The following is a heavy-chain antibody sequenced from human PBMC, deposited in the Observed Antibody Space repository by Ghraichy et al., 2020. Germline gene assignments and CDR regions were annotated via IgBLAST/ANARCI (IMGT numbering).Heavy chain of an antibody. V-gene: IGHV3-23*01. J-gene: IGHJ4*02. Sequence: GGSLRLSCAASGFTFTNYAMTWVRQAPGKGLEWVSGISSSGDATYYADSVKGRFTIFRDNSENTLYLQMNSLRAEDTAVFYCAKIAAYCTTTTCTKSSHKSDDYWGQGTLVTVSA. CDR3: AKIAAYCTTTTCTKSSHKSDDY. CDR1: GFTFTNYA. CDR2: ISSSGDAT. D-gene: IGHD2/OR15-2a*01.